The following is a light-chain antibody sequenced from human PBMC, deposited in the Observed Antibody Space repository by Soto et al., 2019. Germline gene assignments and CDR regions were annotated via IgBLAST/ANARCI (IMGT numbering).Light chain of an antibody. CDR1: QSVSSG. J-gene: IGKJ5*01. V-gene: IGKV3-15*01. CDR2: GAS. CDR3: QQRSNWPIT. Sequence: EIVITQSPSTLSVSPGERATLSCRASQSVSSGLSWYQQKPGQAPRLLIYGASTRATGIPARFSGSGSGTEFTLTISSLQSEDYAVYYCQQRSNWPITFGQGTRLEIK.